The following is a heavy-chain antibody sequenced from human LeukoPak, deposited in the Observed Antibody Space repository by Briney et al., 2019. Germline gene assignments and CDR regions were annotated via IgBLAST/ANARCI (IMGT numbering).Heavy chain of an antibody. CDR3: ARDGSVTTLFSGYFDY. CDR2: ISYDGSNK. D-gene: IGHD4-17*01. Sequence: GRSLRLSCAASGFTFSSYAMHWVRQAPGKGLEWVAVISYDGSNKYYADSVKGRFTISRDNSENTLYLQMNSLRAEDTAVYYCARDGSVTTLFSGYFDYWGQGTLVTVSS. J-gene: IGHJ4*02. V-gene: IGHV3-30-3*01. CDR1: GFTFSSYA.